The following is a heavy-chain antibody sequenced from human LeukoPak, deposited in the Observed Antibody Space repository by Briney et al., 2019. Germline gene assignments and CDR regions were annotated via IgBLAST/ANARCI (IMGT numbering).Heavy chain of an antibody. CDR2: ISYDGSNK. CDR3: ARAPGIAAAGHD. V-gene: IGHV3-30*04. D-gene: IGHD6-13*01. Sequence: PGRSLRLSCAASGFTFSSYAMHWVRQAPGKGLEWVAVISYDGSNKYYADSVKGRFTISRDNSKNTLYLQMNSLRAEDTAVYYCARAPGIAAAGHDWGQGTQVTVSS. CDR1: GFTFSSYA. J-gene: IGHJ4*02.